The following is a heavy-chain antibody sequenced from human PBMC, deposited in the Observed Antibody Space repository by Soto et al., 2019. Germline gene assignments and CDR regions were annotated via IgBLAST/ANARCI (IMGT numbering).Heavy chain of an antibody. CDR1: GFTFSGSA. D-gene: IGHD1-1*01. CDR2: IRSKANSYAT. J-gene: IGHJ6*03. V-gene: IGHV3-73*01. Sequence: GGSLRLSCAASGFTFSGSAMHWVRQASGKGLEWVGRIRSKANSYATAYAASVKGRFTISRDDSKNTAYLQMNSLKTEDTAVYYCARDFSHWNQQYYYYYYMDVWGKGTTVTVS. CDR3: ARDFSHWNQQYYYYYYMDV.